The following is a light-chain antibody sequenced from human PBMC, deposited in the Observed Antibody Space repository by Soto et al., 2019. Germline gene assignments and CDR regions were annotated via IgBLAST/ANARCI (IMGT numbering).Light chain of an antibody. Sequence: DIVLTLSPATLSLSPWDRAALSCMASQSVSSNLAWYQQKPGQAPRLLIYDASNRATDIPARFSGSGSGTDFTLTISTLEPEDFAVYYCQQRSAWPPVTVGQGTRLEIK. J-gene: IGKJ5*01. CDR1: QSVSSN. CDR3: QQRSAWPPVT. CDR2: DAS. V-gene: IGKV3-11*01.